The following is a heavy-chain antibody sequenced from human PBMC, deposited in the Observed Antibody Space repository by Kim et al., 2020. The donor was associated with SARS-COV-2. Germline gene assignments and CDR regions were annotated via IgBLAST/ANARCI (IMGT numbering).Heavy chain of an antibody. D-gene: IGHD5-12*01. V-gene: IGHV1-2*06. CDR2: INPNSGGT. CDR3: ARAHEDSGYDYDFGY. CDR1: GYTFTGYY. Sequence: ASVKVSCKASGYTFTGYYMHWARQAPGQGLEWMGRINPNSGGTNYAQKFQGRVTMTRDTSISTAYMELSWLKSDDSAVYYCARAHEDSGYDYDFGYWGQGTLVTVSS. J-gene: IGHJ4*02.